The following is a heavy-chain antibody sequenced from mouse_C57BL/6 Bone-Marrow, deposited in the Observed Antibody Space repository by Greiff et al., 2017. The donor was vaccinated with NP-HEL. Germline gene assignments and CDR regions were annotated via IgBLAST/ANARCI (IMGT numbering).Heavy chain of an antibody. CDR3: ARRPLLQYYYGSSDWYFDV. D-gene: IGHD1-1*01. CDR2: IDPSDSYT. J-gene: IGHJ1*03. V-gene: IGHV1-69*01. CDR1: GYTFTSYW. Sequence: QVQLQQPGAELVMPGASVKLSCKASGYTFTSYWMHWVKQRPGQGLEWIGEIDPSDSYTNYNQKFKGKSTLTVDKSSSTAYMQLSSLTSEDSAVYYCARRPLLQYYYGSSDWYFDVWGTGTTVTVSS.